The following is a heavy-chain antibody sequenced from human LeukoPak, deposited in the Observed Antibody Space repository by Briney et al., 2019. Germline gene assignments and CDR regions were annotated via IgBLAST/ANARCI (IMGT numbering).Heavy chain of an antibody. CDR1: GFTFSTYA. CDR2: LSASVGATT. J-gene: IGHJ6*02. D-gene: IGHD2-2*01. Sequence: GGSLRLSCATSGFTFSTYAMSWVRQAPGKGLEWVSGLSASVGATTYYADSVKGRITISRDNSKNTLYLQMNSLRAEDTAVYYCAKDLRYCSSTSCYYSGMDVWGQGTTVSVSS. CDR3: AKDLRYCSSTSCYYSGMDV. V-gene: IGHV3-23*01.